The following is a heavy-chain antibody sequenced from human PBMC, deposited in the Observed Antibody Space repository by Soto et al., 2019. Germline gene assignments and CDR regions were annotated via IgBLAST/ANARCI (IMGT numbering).Heavy chain of an antibody. J-gene: IGHJ4*02. CDR3: ARAARLRIAVAGTNF. D-gene: IGHD6-19*01. CDR1: GLTFSSYG. V-gene: IGHV3-33*01. Sequence: PGGSLRLCCAASGLTFSSYGMHGVRQAPGKGLEWVAVIWYDGSNKYYADSVKGRFTISRDNSKNTLYLQMNSLRAEDTAVYYFARAARLRIAVAGTNFWGQGTLVTVSS. CDR2: IWYDGSNK.